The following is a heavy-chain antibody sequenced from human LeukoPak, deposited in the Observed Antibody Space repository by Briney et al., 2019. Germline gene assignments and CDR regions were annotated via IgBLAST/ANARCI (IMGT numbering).Heavy chain of an antibody. J-gene: IGHJ6*03. CDR2: INPNSGGT. CDR1: GYTFTGYY. V-gene: IGHV1-2*02. CDR3: ARDHERYYDFWSGYAEDYYMDV. Sequence: ASVKVSCKASGYTFTGYYMHWVRQAPGQGLEWMGWINPNSGGTNYAQKFQGRVTMTRDTSISTAYMELSRLRSDDTAVYYCARDHERYYDFWSGYAEDYYMDVWGKGTTVTVSS. D-gene: IGHD3-3*01.